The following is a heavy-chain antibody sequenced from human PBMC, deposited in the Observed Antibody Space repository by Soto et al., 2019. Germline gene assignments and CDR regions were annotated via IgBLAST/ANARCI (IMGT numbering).Heavy chain of an antibody. J-gene: IGHJ6*02. CDR2: IKQDGSEK. V-gene: IGHV3-7*01. Sequence: GGSLRLSCAASGFTFSSYWMSWVRQAPGKGLEWVANIKQDGSEKYYVDSVKGRFTISRDNAKNSLYLQMNSLRAEDTAVYYCARVIGSGWYYYYCGMDVWGQGTTVTVSS. D-gene: IGHD6-19*01. CDR1: GFTFSSYW. CDR3: ARVIGSGWYYYYCGMDV.